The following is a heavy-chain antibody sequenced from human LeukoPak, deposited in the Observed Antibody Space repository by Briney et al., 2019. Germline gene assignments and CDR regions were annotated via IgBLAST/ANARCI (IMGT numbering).Heavy chain of an antibody. Sequence: GASVKVSCKASGYTFTSYDINCVRQATGQGLEWMGWMNPNRGNTGYAQKFQGRVTMTRNTSISTAYMELSSLRSEDTAVYYCARTELDLHGNYYYYYYMDVWGKGTTVTVSS. CDR1: GYTFTSYD. D-gene: IGHD1-7*01. CDR3: ARTELDLHGNYYYYYYMDV. J-gene: IGHJ6*03. V-gene: IGHV1-8*01. CDR2: MNPNRGNT.